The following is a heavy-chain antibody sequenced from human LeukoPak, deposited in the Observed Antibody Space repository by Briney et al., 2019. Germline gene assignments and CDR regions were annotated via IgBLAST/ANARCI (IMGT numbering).Heavy chain of an antibody. J-gene: IGHJ4*02. CDR2: IKGDGITT. CDR3: AKDLHEIAADY. V-gene: IGHV3-74*01. Sequence: GGSLRLSCAASGFTFSSYWMHWVRQVPGKGLVWVARIKGDGITTNYADPAKGRFTVSRDNAKNTVYLQMNSLRAEDTAVYYCAKDLHEIAADYWGQGTLVTVAS. CDR1: GFTFSSYW. D-gene: IGHD2-21*01.